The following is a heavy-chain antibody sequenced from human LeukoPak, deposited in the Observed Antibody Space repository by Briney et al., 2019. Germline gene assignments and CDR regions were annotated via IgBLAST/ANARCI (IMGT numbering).Heavy chain of an antibody. D-gene: IGHD3-22*01. Sequence: GASVKVSCKASGGTFSSYAISWVRQAPGQGLEWIGGIIPIFGTANYAQKFQGRVTITADESTSTAYMELSSLRSEDTAVYYCASLPDKYYDSSGYYDGWGQGTLVTVSS. CDR1: GGTFSSYA. CDR3: ASLPDKYYDSSGYYDG. J-gene: IGHJ4*02. V-gene: IGHV1-69*13. CDR2: IIPIFGTA.